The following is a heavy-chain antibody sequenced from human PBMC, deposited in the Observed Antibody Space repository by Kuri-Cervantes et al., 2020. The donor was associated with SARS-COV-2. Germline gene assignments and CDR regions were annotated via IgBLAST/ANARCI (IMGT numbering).Heavy chain of an antibody. CDR1: GGSVRSGSYY. D-gene: IGHD2-15*01. V-gene: IGHV4-61*01. CDR2: MYYTGST. CDR3: ARDLPGYCSGGSCGGQFGY. J-gene: IGHJ4*02. Sequence: SETLSLTCTVSGGSVRSGSYYWSWIRQPPGKGLEWLGYMYYTGSTNYNPSLKSRVTISVDTSKNQFSLKLSSVPAADTAVYYCARDLPGYCSGGSCGGQFGYWGQGTLVTVSS.